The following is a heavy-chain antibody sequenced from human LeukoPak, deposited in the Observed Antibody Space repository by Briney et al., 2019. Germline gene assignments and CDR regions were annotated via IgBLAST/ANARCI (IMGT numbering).Heavy chain of an antibody. CDR2: IKQDGSEK. D-gene: IGHD3-22*01. J-gene: IGHJ4*02. CDR3: AYLPRGYGDR. V-gene: IGHV3-7*01. Sequence: PGGSLRLSCAASGFTLSSYWMSWVRQAPGKGPEWVANIKQDGSEKYYVDSVKGRFTISRDNAKNSLYLQMNSLRADDTAVYYCAYLPRGYGDRWGQGTLVTVST. CDR1: GFTLSSYW.